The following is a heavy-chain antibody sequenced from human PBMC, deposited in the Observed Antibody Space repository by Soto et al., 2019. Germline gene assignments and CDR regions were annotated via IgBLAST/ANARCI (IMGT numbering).Heavy chain of an antibody. Sequence: ASVKVSCKASGYTFTGYYMHWVRQVPGQGLEWMGWINPNSGGTNYAQKFQGWVTMTRDTSISTAYMELSRLRSDDTAVYYCARDSGAAAGLGAFDIWGQGTMVTVSS. V-gene: IGHV1-2*04. CDR3: ARDSGAAAGLGAFDI. J-gene: IGHJ3*02. D-gene: IGHD6-13*01. CDR2: INPNSGGT. CDR1: GYTFTGYY.